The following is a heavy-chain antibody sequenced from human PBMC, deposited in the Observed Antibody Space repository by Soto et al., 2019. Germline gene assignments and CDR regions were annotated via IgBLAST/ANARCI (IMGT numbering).Heavy chain of an antibody. CDR1: GGSFSGYY. CDR3: ARGADIVVVPAAPRGYYYYGMDV. Sequence: SETLSLTCAVYGGSFSGYYWSWIRQPPGKGLEWIGEINHSGSTNYNPSLKSRVTISVDTSKNQFSLKLSSVTAADTAVYYCARGADIVVVPAAPRGYYYYGMDVWGQGTTVTVS. CDR2: INHSGST. D-gene: IGHD2-2*01. V-gene: IGHV4-34*01. J-gene: IGHJ6*02.